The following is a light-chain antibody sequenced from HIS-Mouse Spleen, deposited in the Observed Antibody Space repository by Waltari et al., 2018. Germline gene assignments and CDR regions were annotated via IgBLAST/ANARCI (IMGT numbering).Light chain of an antibody. V-gene: IGKV3-11*01. Sequence: EIVLTQSPATLSLSPGERATLSCRASQSVSIYLAWYQQKPGQAPRLLIYDASNRATGIPARCSGSGSGTDFTLTISSLEPEDFAVYYCQQRSNWPPITFGQGTRLEIK. CDR3: QQRSNWPPIT. CDR2: DAS. J-gene: IGKJ5*01. CDR1: QSVSIY.